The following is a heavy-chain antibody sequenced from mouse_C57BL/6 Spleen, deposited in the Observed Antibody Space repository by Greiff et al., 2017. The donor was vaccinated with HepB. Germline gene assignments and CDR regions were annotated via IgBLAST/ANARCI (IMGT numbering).Heavy chain of an antibody. J-gene: IGHJ2*01. Sequence: VQLKQSGPELVKPGASVKISCKASGYTFTDYYMNWVKQSHGKSLEWIGDINPNNGGTSYNQKFKGKATLTVDKSSSTAYMELRSLTAEASAVYYCLRGSSYGYFDYWGQGTTLTVSS. V-gene: IGHV1-26*01. CDR3: LRGSSYGYFDY. D-gene: IGHD1-1*01. CDR1: GYTFTDYY. CDR2: INPNNGGT.